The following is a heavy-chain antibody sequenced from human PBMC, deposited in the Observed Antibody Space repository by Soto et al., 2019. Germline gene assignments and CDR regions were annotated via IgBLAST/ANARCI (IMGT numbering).Heavy chain of an antibody. V-gene: IGHV4-30-4*01. D-gene: IGHD5-18*01. CDR1: GGSISSGDYY. Sequence: SETLSLTCTVSGGSISSGDYYWSWIRQPPGKGLEWIGYIYYSGSTYYNPSLKSRVTISVDTSKNQFSLKLSSVTAADTAVYYCARDLVGGTAMGFDYWGQGTLVTVSS. CDR3: ARDLVGGTAMGFDY. CDR2: IYYSGST. J-gene: IGHJ4*02.